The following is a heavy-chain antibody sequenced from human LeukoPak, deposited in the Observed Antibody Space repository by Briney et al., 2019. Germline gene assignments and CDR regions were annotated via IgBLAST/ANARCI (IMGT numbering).Heavy chain of an antibody. J-gene: IGHJ4*02. Sequence: PGGSLRLSCEASGFTFDDYAMHWVRQTPGKGLERVSLISWDGGRTYYADSVKGRFTISRDNSKNSLYLQMNSLRAEDTALYYCAKDTLSATTGRADYFDSWGQGTLVTVSS. CDR3: AKDTLSATTGRADYFDS. CDR1: GFTFDDYA. CDR2: ISWDGGRT. V-gene: IGHV3-43D*03. D-gene: IGHD1-1*01.